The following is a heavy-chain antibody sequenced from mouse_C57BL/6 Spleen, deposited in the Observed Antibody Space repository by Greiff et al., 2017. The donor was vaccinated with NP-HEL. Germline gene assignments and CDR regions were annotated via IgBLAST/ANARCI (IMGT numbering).Heavy chain of an antibody. CDR2: IWWDDDK. CDR3: ARIPVYYYGSSYWYFDV. J-gene: IGHJ1*03. Sequence: QVTLKVSGPGILQPSQTLSLTCSFSGFSLSTFGMGVGWIRQPSGKGLEWLAHIWWDDDKYYNPALKSRLTISKDTSKNQVFLKIANVDTADTATYYCARIPVYYYGSSYWYFDVWGTGTTVTVSS. CDR1: GFSLSTFGMG. V-gene: IGHV8-8*01. D-gene: IGHD1-1*01.